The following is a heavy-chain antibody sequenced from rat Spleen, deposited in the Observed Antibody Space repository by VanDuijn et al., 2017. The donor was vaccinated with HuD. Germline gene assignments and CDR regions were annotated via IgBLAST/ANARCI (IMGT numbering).Heavy chain of an antibody. CDR1: GFTFSNYG. Sequence: EVQLVESGGGLVQPGRSLKLSCAASGFTFSNYGLHWIRQAPTKGLEWVASISPSGGSTYYRGSVKGRFTISRDNTKSTLYLQMDSLRSDDTATYYCARHRNYGGIPFDFWGQGVMVTVSS. CDR3: ARHRNYGGIPFDF. J-gene: IGHJ2*01. V-gene: IGHV5-19*01. CDR2: ISPSGGST. D-gene: IGHD1-11*01.